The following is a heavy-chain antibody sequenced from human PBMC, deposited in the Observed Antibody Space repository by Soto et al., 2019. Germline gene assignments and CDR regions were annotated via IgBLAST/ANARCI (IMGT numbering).Heavy chain of an antibody. D-gene: IGHD3-10*01. Sequence: QVQLVESGGGLVKPGGYLRLSCAASGFTFSDYYMSWIRQAPGKGLEWVSYISSSSSYTNYADSVKGRFTISRDIAKNSMYLQMNTQRAEDTAVYYCARGDPPLWFGEGGKGTTVTVSS. J-gene: IGHJ6*04. CDR1: GFTFSDYY. V-gene: IGHV3-11*05. CDR2: ISSSSSYT. CDR3: ARGDPPLWFGE.